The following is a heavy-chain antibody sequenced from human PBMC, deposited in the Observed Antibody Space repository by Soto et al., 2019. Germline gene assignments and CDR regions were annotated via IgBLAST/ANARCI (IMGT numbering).Heavy chain of an antibody. J-gene: IGHJ3*02. CDR2: IYHSGST. CDR3: ARVKGNYVWGSYRPLPHAFDI. V-gene: IGHV4-30-2*01. CDR1: GGSISSGGYS. D-gene: IGHD3-16*02. Sequence: PSETLSLTCAVSGGSISSGGYSWSWIRQPPGKGLEWIGYIYHSGSTYYNPSLKSRVTISVDRSKNQFSLKLSSVTAADTAVYYCARVKGNYVWGSYRPLPHAFDIWGQGTMVTVSS.